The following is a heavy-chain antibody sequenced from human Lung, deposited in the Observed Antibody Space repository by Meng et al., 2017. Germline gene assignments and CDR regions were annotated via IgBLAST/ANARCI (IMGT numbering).Heavy chain of an antibody. CDR1: GFTFSSYW. V-gene: IGHV3-74*01. Sequence: EVRLVESGGGVVQPGGSLQLSCAASGFTFSSYWMHWVRQAPVKGLVWVSRTNSDGSITNYAVSVRGRFTISRDDAKNTVYLQMNSLRVEDTAVYYCARDFGGWYDVWGQGTLVTVSS. CDR2: TNSDGSIT. CDR3: ARDFGGWYDV. D-gene: IGHD3-3*01. J-gene: IGHJ5*02.